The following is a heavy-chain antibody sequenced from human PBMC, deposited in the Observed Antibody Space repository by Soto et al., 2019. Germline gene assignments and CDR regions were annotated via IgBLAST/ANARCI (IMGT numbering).Heavy chain of an antibody. CDR1: GFTFSTYA. D-gene: IGHD5-18*01. Sequence: QVQLVESGGGVVQPGRSLRLSCAASGFTFSTYAIHWVRQAPGKGLEWVAVISYDGSNKYYADSVKGRFTISRDNSKNTLYLQMNSLSAEDTAVYYCARSEDTAMTYYYFDYWGQGTLVTVSS. V-gene: IGHV3-30-3*01. CDR3: ARSEDTAMTYYYFDY. CDR2: ISYDGSNK. J-gene: IGHJ4*01.